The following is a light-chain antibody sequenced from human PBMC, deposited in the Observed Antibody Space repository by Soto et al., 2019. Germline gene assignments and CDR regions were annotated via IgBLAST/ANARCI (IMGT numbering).Light chain of an antibody. V-gene: IGLV2-14*01. CDR3: SSYTSSSTLDYV. Sequence: QSALTQSASVSGSPGQSITISCTGTSSDVGGYNYVSWYQQHPGKAPQLMIYDVSNRPSGVSNRFSGSKSGNTASLTISGLQAEDEADYYCSSYTSSSTLDYVFGTGTKVTVL. CDR1: SSDVGGYNY. J-gene: IGLJ1*01. CDR2: DVS.